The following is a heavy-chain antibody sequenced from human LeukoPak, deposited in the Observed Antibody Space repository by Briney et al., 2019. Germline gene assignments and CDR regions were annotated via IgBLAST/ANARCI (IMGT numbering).Heavy chain of an antibody. D-gene: IGHD1-14*01. V-gene: IGHV3-48*01. J-gene: IGHJ4*02. Sequence: GGSLRLSCAASGFKFSSYSMNWVRQAPGKGLEWVSYISSGSSSIYYADSVKGRFTISRDNAKNSLFLQMNSLRAEDTAVYYCARNHGDYWGQGTVVTVSS. CDR2: ISSGSSSI. CDR3: ARNHGDY. CDR1: GFKFSSYS.